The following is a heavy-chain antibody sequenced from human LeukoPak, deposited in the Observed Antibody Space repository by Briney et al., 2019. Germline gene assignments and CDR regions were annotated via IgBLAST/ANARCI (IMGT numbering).Heavy chain of an antibody. CDR2: VNYSGST. CDR1: GGFLRSYY. Sequence: LETLSLTCTVSGGFLRSYYWSWMRQPPGKGLEWIGNVNYSGSTNYSPSLKSRVTISVDTSKNQLSLRLSSVTAADTAVYYCARRRYSYGFNYGMDVWGQGTTVTVSS. J-gene: IGHJ6*02. CDR3: ARRRYSYGFNYGMDV. D-gene: IGHD5-18*01. V-gene: IGHV4-59*08.